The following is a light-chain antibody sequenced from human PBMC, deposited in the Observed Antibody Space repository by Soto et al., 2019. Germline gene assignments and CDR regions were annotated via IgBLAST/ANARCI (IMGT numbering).Light chain of an antibody. Sequence: EIVLTQSPATLSLSPGGRATLSCRASQSVSLSLAWYQQKPGQAPRLLIYDASSRATGIPDRFSGGGSGTDFTLTISRLEPEDFAVYYCQQFSSYPLTFGGGTKVDIK. CDR1: QSVSLS. J-gene: IGKJ4*01. CDR3: QQFSSYPLT. CDR2: DAS. V-gene: IGKV3-20*01.